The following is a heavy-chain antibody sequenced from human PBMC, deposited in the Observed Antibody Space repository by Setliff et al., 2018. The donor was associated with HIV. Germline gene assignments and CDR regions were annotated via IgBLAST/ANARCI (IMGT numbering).Heavy chain of an antibody. J-gene: IGHJ3*02. CDR2: INAGNGNT. D-gene: IGHD5-12*01. CDR3: ARVRGVDIVATSAFDI. Sequence: RASVKVSCKASGYTFTSYAMHWVRQAPGQRLEWMGWINAGNGNTKYSQKFQGRVTITRDTSASTAYMELSSLRSEDTAVYYCARVRGVDIVATSAFDIWGQGTMVTVSS. CDR1: GYTFTSYA. V-gene: IGHV1-3*01.